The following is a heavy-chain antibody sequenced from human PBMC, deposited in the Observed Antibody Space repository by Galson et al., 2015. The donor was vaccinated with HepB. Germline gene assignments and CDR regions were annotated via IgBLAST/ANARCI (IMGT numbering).Heavy chain of an antibody. J-gene: IGHJ5*02. CDR3: ARDNCSGGSCYFFGVWWFDP. Sequence: SVKVSCKASGGTFSSYTISWVRQAPGQGLEWMGRIIPILGIANYAQKFQGRVTITADKSTSTAYMELSSLRSEDTAVYYCARDNCSGGSCYFFGVWWFDPWGQGTLVTVSS. CDR2: IIPILGIA. D-gene: IGHD2-15*01. CDR1: GGTFSSYT. V-gene: IGHV1-69*04.